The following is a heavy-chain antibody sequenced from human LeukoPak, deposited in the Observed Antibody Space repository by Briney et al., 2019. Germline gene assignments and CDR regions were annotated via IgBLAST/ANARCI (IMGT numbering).Heavy chain of an antibody. J-gene: IGHJ4*02. Sequence: GASVKVSCKASGYTFTGYYMHWVRQAPGQGLEWMGWINPNSGGINYAQKFQGRVTMTRDTSISTAYMELSRLRSDDTAVYYCASVGIAVAGTFDYWGQGTLVTVSS. D-gene: IGHD6-19*01. V-gene: IGHV1-2*02. CDR2: INPNSGGI. CDR3: ASVGIAVAGTFDY. CDR1: GYTFTGYY.